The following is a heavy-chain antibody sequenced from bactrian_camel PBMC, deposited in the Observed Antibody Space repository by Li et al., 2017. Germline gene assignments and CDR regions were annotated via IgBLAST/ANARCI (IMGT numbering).Heavy chain of an antibody. D-gene: IGHD4*01. CDR3: AADFFPFKGGAPSLAPMCLNGYEYKH. Sequence: HVQLVESGGGSVQAGGSLRLSCVASRYSPCMGWFRQAPGKEEREEVAAFYSVDGSTYVADSVKGRFTIDQDLGKNTVHLQMNSLKPEDTAMYYCAADFFPFKGGAPSLAPMCLNGYEYKHRGQGTQVTVS. CDR1: RYSPC. CDR2: FYSVDGST. V-gene: IGHV3S1*01. J-gene: IGHJ4*01.